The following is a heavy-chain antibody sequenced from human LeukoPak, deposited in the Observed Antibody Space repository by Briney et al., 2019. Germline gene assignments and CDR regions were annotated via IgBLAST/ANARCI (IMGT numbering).Heavy chain of an antibody. CDR3: AREDDSWGPNNLDL. V-gene: IGHV3-48*02. J-gene: IGHJ3*01. CDR1: AFTFSDHS. Sequence: GASLRLSCAASAFTFSDHSMSWVRQAPGKGLEWLSYIDTRSSVIYYGDSVMGRFTISRDNAKNSLYLQMNSLRDEDTAMYYCAREDDSWGPNNLDLWGQGTMVTVSS. D-gene: IGHD7-27*01. CDR2: IDTRSSVI.